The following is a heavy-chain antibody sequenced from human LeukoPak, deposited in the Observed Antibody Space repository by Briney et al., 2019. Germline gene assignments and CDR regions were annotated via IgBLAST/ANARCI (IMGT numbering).Heavy chain of an antibody. CDR1: GFTFSSYG. CDR2: IWYDGSNK. D-gene: IGHD4-17*01. Sequence: PGRSLRLSCAASGFTFSSYGMHWVRQAPGKGLEWVAVIWYDGSNKYYADSVKGRFTISRDNSKNTLYLQMNSLRAEDTAAYYCARAGRVDYGDYGYYFDYWGQGTLVTVSS. V-gene: IGHV3-33*01. CDR3: ARAGRVDYGDYGYYFDY. J-gene: IGHJ4*02.